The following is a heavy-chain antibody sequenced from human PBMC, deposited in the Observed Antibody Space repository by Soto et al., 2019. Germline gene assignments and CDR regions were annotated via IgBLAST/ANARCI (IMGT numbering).Heavy chain of an antibody. Sequence: QVQLQQWGAGLLKPSETLSLTCAVYGGSFSGYYWTWIRQPPGKGLEGIGEINHGGTTNYNPSLKSRVTISVDTSKNQFSLKLSSVTAADTAVYYCAREYYYDSSGYYYYGMDVWGQGTTVTVSS. V-gene: IGHV4-34*01. J-gene: IGHJ6*02. D-gene: IGHD3-22*01. CDR2: INHGGTT. CDR3: AREYYYDSSGYYYYGMDV. CDR1: GGSFSGYY.